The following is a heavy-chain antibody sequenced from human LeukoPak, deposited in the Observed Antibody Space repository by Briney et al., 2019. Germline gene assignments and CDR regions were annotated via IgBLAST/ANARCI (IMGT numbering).Heavy chain of an antibody. Sequence: SETLSLTCTVSGGSISSSSYHWGWIRQPPGKGLEWIGSIYYSGSTYYNPSLKSRVTISVDTSKNQFSLKLSSVTAADTAVYYCARPKDSSGYFDAFDIWGQGTMVTVSS. J-gene: IGHJ3*02. V-gene: IGHV4-39*07. CDR2: IYYSGST. D-gene: IGHD3-22*01. CDR3: ARPKDSSGYFDAFDI. CDR1: GGSISSSSYH.